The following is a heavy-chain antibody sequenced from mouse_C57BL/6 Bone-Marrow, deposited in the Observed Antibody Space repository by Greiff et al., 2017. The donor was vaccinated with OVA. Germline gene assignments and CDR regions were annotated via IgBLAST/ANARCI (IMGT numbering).Heavy chain of an antibody. V-gene: IGHV5-9-1*02. CDR3: TRLLDAMDY. CDR2: ISRGGDYI. D-gene: IGHD2-1*01. CDR1: GFTFSSYA. J-gene: IGHJ4*01. Sequence: EVMLVESGEGLVKPGGSLKLSCAASGFTFSSYAMSWVRQTPEKRLEWVAYISRGGDYIYYADTVKGRFTISIDNAMNTLYLQMSSLKSEDTAMYYCTRLLDAMDYWGQGTSVTVSS.